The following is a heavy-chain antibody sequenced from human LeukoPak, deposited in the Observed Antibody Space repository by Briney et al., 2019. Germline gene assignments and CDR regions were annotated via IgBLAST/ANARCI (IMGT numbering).Heavy chain of an antibody. V-gene: IGHV1-2*02. CDR2: IDTKSGAT. CDR1: GYTFTSYG. D-gene: IGHD1-26*01. CDR3: VTNDVGLHTGLGY. J-gene: IGHJ4*02. Sequence: ASVKVSCKASGYTFTSYGISWVRQAPGQGLEWMGWIDTKSGATKFAQKFQARVTMTSDTSITTAYMDLSSLTSDDTAVYYCVTNDVGLHTGLGYWGQGTLVTVSS.